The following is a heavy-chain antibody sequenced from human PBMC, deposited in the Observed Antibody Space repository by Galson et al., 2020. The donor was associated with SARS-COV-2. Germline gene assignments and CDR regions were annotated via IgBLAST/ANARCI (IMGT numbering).Heavy chain of an antibody. CDR3: ARDLQLYGMDV. CDR1: GFTVSSNY. J-gene: IGHJ6*02. Sequence: GESLKISCAASGFTVSSNYMSWVRQAPGKGLEWVSVIYSGGSTYYADSVKGRFTISRDNSKNTLYLQMNSLRAEDTAVYYCARDLQLYGMDVWGQGTTVTVSS. D-gene: IGHD1-1*01. CDR2: IYSGGST. V-gene: IGHV3-53*01.